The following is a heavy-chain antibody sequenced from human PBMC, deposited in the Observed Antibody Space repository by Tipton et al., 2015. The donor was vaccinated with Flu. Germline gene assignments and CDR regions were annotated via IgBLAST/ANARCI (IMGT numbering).Heavy chain of an antibody. J-gene: IGHJ5*02. CDR2: INHNGNA. V-gene: IGHV4-38-2*01. Sequence: TLSLTCAVSGDSINSGYYWGWIRLRPGRGLEWFGNINHNGNAYHNPSLKSRVTISVDTFKNQFSLKLISVTAADTAVYYCAKRDFSNYVSDHNNWFDPGGQGTLVTVSS. CDR1: GDSINSGYY. D-gene: IGHD4-11*01. CDR3: AKRDFSNYVSDHNNWFDP.